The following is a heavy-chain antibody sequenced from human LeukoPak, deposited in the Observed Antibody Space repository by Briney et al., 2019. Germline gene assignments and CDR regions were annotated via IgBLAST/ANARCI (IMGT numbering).Heavy chain of an antibody. J-gene: IGHJ5*02. CDR2: IYVDGRTT. V-gene: IGHV3-74*01. CDR3: IRDFRSADL. CDR1: GFTFSNYW. Sequence: PGGSLRLSCVASGFTFSNYWMHWVHQPPGKGLVWVSRIYVDGRTTNYADSVKGRFTISRDNAKNTVYLEMNSLSVEDTATYYCIRDFRSADLWGQGTLVTVTS.